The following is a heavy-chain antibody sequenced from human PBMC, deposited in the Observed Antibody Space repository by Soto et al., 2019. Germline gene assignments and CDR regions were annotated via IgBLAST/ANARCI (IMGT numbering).Heavy chain of an antibody. CDR2: ISYDGSNK. CDR3: AKEHYDFWSGYSGGTYYFDY. J-gene: IGHJ4*02. Sequence: GGSLRLSCAASGFTFSSYGMHWVRQAPGKGLEWVAVISYDGSNKYYADSVKGRFTISRDNSKNTLYLQMNSLRAEDTAVYYCAKEHYDFWSGYSGGTYYFDYWGQGTLVTVSS. D-gene: IGHD3-3*01. CDR1: GFTFSSYG. V-gene: IGHV3-30*18.